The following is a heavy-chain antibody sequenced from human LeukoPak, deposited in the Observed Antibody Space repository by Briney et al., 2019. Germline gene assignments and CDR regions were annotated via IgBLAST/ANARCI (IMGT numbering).Heavy chain of an antibody. CDR1: GGSISSSSYY. CDR3: ARHNHDSSGYYFASGIHYYYYYYMDV. CDR2: IYYSGST. Sequence: KASETLSLTCTVSGGSISSSSYYWGWIRQPPGKGLEWIGSIYYSGSTCYTPSLKSRVTISVDTSKNQFSLKLSSVTAADTAVYYCARHNHDSSGYYFASGIHYYYYYYMDVWGKGTTLTISS. J-gene: IGHJ6*03. V-gene: IGHV4-39*01. D-gene: IGHD3-22*01.